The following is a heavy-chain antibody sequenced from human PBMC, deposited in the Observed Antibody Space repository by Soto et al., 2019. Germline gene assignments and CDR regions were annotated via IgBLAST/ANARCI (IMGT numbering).Heavy chain of an antibody. D-gene: IGHD3-22*01. J-gene: IGHJ4*02. CDR1: GFTVSSNY. CDR3: GRALYYYDSSGYYLYYFDY. CDR2: IYSGGST. V-gene: IGHV3-53*01. Sequence: GGSLRLSCAASGFTVSSNYMSWVRQAPGKGLEWVSVIYSGGSTYYADSVKGRFTISRDNSKNTLYLQMNSLRAEDTAVYYCGRALYYYDSSGYYLYYFDYWGQGTRVTVSS.